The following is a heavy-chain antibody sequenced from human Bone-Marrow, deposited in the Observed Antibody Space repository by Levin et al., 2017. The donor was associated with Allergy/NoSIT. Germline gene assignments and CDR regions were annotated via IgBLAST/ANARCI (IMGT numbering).Heavy chain of an antibody. CDR3: ARDTVHLRFLEWLLSPYYYYGMDV. CDR2: IKQDGSEK. J-gene: IGHJ6*02. V-gene: IGHV3-7*01. CDR1: GFTFSSYW. D-gene: IGHD3-3*01. Sequence: GGSLRLSCAASGFTFSSYWMSWVRQAPGKGLEWVANIKQDGSEKYYVDSVKGRFTISRDNAKNSLYLQMNSLRAEDTAVYYCARDTVHLRFLEWLLSPYYYYGMDVWGQGTTVTVSS.